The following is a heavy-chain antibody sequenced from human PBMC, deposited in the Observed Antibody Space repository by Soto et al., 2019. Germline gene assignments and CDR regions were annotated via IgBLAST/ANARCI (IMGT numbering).Heavy chain of an antibody. V-gene: IGHV3-21*01. CDR3: TRGHPSIYNY. J-gene: IGHJ4*02. Sequence: GGSLRLSCAASGFNFNSYTINWVRQAPGKRLEWLSSISSSGYIFSTDSVRGRFTISRDNAKNSVYLQINSLRAEDTAVYYCTRGHPSIYNYWGQGTLVTVSS. D-gene: IGHD4-4*01. CDR1: GFNFNSYT. CDR2: ISSSGYI.